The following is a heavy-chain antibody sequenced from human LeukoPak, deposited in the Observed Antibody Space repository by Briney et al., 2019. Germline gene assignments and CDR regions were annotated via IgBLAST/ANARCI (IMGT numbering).Heavy chain of an antibody. CDR1: GFTFSRHW. D-gene: IGHD3-22*01. J-gene: IGHJ4*02. Sequence: PGGSLRLSCAASGFTFSRHWMTWVRQAPGKGLEWVSVIYSDGSTYYADSVKGRFTISRDNSKNTLYLQMNNVRAEDTAVYYCARAAYDSSGYTANHDYWGQGTLVTVSS. V-gene: IGHV3-53*01. CDR2: IYSDGST. CDR3: ARAAYDSSGYTANHDY.